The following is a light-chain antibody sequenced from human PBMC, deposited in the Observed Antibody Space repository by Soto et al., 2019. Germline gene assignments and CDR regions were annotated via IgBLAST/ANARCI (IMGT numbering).Light chain of an antibody. CDR2: GAS. V-gene: IGKV3D-15*01. J-gene: IGKJ5*01. Sequence: EIVMTQSPATLSVSPGARATLSCRAIQSLSSNLAWYQQKPCQAPRLLIYGASTRAAGIPDRFSGSGSGTDFTLTITRLEPEDSAVYFCQQYTGPPTTFGQGTRLEI. CDR1: QSLSSN. CDR3: QQYTGPPTT.